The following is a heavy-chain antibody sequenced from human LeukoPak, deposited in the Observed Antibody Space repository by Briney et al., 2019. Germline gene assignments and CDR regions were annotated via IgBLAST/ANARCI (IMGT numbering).Heavy chain of an antibody. CDR3: ARLSQIVAFDI. D-gene: IGHD6-6*01. CDR1: GGSISSYY. J-gene: IGHJ3*02. V-gene: IGHV4-59*01. CDR2: IYYSGST. Sequence: SETLSLTCTVSGGSISSYYWSWIRQPPGKGLEWIGYIYYSGSTNYNPSLKSRVTISVDTSKNQFSLKLSSVTAADTAVYYCARLSQIVAFDIWGQGTMVTVSS.